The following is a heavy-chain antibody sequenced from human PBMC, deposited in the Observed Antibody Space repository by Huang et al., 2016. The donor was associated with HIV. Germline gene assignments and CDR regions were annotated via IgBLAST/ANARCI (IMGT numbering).Heavy chain of an antibody. CDR1: GFSLSTSEVG. D-gene: IGHD3-22*01. V-gene: IGHV2-5*02. J-gene: IGHJ4*02. Sequence: QITLKESGPMLVKPTQTLTLTCTFSGFSLSTSEVGVGWFRQPPGKALEWLALIYSDDDKRYRPSLKSRLTITKDTSRNQVVLTMTNMDPVDTGTYYCAHSAFGTSGYYFRLHFDYWGQGALVTVSS. CDR2: IYSDDDK. CDR3: AHSAFGTSGYYFRLHFDY.